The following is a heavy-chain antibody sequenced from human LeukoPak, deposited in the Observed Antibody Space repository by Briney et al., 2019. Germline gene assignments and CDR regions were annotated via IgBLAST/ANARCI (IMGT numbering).Heavy chain of an antibody. J-gene: IGHJ4*02. Sequence: GGSLRLSCAASGFTFSSYAMHWVRQAPGKGLEWVAVISYDGSNKYYADSVKGRFTIPRDNSKNTLYLQMNSLRAEDTAVYYCAREGYSYGYEVFDYWGQGTLVAVSS. V-gene: IGHV3-30-3*01. CDR3: AREGYSYGYEVFDY. CDR1: GFTFSSYA. D-gene: IGHD5-18*01. CDR2: ISYDGSNK.